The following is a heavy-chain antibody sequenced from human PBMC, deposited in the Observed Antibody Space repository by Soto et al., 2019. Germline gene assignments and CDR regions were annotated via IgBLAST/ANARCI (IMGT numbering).Heavy chain of an antibody. J-gene: IGHJ6*02. CDR3: TTRLGFGEARTVGMDV. V-gene: IGHV3-15*01. Sequence: EEQLVESGGGWVKPGGSLRVSCAASGFTFSHAWMSWVRQAPGKGLEWVGRIKSKADGGTTDYAAPGKGRFTISRDDPQDSLYLQMISVKTEDSAVYYCTTRLGFGEARTVGMDVWGQGTTVTVSS. D-gene: IGHD3-10*01. CDR1: GFTFSHAW. CDR2: IKSKADGGTT.